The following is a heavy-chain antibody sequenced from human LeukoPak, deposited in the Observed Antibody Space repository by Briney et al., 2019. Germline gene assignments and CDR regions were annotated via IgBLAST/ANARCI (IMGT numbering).Heavy chain of an antibody. CDR2: MNPNSGNT. V-gene: IGHV1-8*01. J-gene: IGHJ4*02. Sequence: ASVKVSCKASGYTFTSYDINWVRQATGQGLEWMGWMNPNSGNTGYAQKFQGRVTMTRNTSISTAYMELSSLRSEDTAVYYCARAFTSLEWLAHQDYYFDYWGQGTLVTVSS. D-gene: IGHD6-19*01. CDR1: GYTFTSYD. CDR3: ARAFTSLEWLAHQDYYFDY.